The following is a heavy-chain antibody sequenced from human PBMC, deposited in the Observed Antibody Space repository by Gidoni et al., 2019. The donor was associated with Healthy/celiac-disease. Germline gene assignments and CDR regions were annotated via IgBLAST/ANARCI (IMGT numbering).Heavy chain of an antibody. CDR1: GGSISSSSYY. V-gene: IGHV4-39*01. Sequence: QLQLQESGPGLVKPSETLSLTCTFSGGSISSSSYYWGWIRQPPGKGLEWIGSIYYSGSTYYNPSLKSRVTISVDTSKNQFSLKLSSVTAADTAVYYCARHMGGYYDSSGYYPYYFDYWGQGTLVTVSS. CDR3: ARHMGGYYDSSGYYPYYFDY. J-gene: IGHJ4*02. D-gene: IGHD3-22*01. CDR2: IYYSGST.